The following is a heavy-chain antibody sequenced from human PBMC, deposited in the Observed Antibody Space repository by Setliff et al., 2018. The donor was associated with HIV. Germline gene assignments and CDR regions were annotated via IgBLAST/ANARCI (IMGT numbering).Heavy chain of an antibody. CDR2: INPRSGVA. V-gene: IGHV1-2*06. D-gene: IGHD5-12*01. CDR1: GYTFTDFY. CDR3: ARAHFLVAMTRNWFDP. Sequence: ASVKVSCKASGYTFTDFYIHWVRQAPGQGLEWIGRINPRSGVADYLRKFQGRVTMTTDTSTNTAHMELIRPRFDDTAVYYCARAHFLVAMTRNWFDPWGQGTLVTVS. J-gene: IGHJ5*02.